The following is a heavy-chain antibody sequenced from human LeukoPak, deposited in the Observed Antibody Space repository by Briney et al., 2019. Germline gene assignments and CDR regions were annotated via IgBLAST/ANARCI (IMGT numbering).Heavy chain of an antibody. CDR3: ARKRPNYVDS. V-gene: IGHV3-11*04. CDR2: ISSRGDPT. Sequence: PGGSLRLSCAASGFTFSDYYMTWIRQTPGKGLEWVSFISSRGDPTFYADSVKGRFTMSRDNAKNSLYLQMNSLRAEDTAVHYCARKRPNYVDSWGQGTLVTVSS. CDR1: GFTFSDYY. J-gene: IGHJ4*02.